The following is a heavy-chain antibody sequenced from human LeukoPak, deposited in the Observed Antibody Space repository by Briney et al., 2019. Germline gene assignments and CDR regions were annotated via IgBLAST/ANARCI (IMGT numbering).Heavy chain of an antibody. CDR1: GDTVSNKNAA. V-gene: IGHV6-1*01. CDR3: AREDLGAAYFDF. Sequence: SQILSLTCAISGDTVSNKNAAWNWIRQSPSRGLEWLGRTYYRSKWYNDYAVSVKSRIIINPDTSKNQFSLQLNSVTPDDTAVYYCAREDLGAAYFDFWGQGILVTVSS. J-gene: IGHJ4*02. CDR2: TYYRSKWYN. D-gene: IGHD3-16*01.